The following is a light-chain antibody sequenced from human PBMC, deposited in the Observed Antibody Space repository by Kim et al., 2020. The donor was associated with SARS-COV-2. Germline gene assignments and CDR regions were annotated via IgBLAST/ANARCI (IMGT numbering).Light chain of an antibody. Sequence: GQSITISCTGTSSDVCGYNYVSWYQQHPGKAPKLMIYDVSNRPSGVSNRFSGSKSDNTASLTISGLQAEDEADYYCNSYTSSSTVVFGGGTQLTVL. V-gene: IGLV2-14*03. CDR1: SSDVCGYNY. J-gene: IGLJ2*01. CDR2: DVS. CDR3: NSYTSSSTVV.